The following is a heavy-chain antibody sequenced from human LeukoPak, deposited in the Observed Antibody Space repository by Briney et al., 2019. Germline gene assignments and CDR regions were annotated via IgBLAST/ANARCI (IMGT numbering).Heavy chain of an antibody. Sequence: GGSLRLSCAASGFTFSRYALSWVRQAPGKGLEWVPVIYSGGDTYYADPVKGRFTISRDNSKNTLYLQMNTLRAEDTAVYYCARASGYSGYDPFDYWGQGTLVTVSS. D-gene: IGHD5-12*01. J-gene: IGHJ4*02. CDR3: ARASGYSGYDPFDY. CDR1: GFTFSRYA. V-gene: IGHV3-53*01. CDR2: IYSGGDT.